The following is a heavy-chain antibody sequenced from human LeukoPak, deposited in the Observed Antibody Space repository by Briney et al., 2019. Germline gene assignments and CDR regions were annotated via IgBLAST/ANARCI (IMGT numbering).Heavy chain of an antibody. Sequence: PSETLSLTCTVSGGSISSYYWSWIRQPPGKGLEWIGYIYYSGSTYYNPSLKSRVTISVDTSKNQFSLKLSSVTAADTAVYYCASLWFGELLPYYFDYWGQGTLVTVSS. CDR2: IYYSGST. CDR1: GGSISSYY. CDR3: ASLWFGELLPYYFDY. V-gene: IGHV4-59*06. J-gene: IGHJ4*02. D-gene: IGHD3-10*01.